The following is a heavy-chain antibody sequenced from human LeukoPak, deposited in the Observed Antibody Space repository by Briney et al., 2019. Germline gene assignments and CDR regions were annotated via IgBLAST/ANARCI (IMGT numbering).Heavy chain of an antibody. CDR1: GYTFTSYG. Sequence: ASVKVSCKASGYTFTSYGISWVRQAPGQGLEWMGWISGYNGNTNYTQKLQGRVTITTDTSTSTAYMELRSLRSDDTAVYYCARDSRYYDILTGYQYFDYWGQGTLVTVSS. V-gene: IGHV1-18*01. CDR3: ARDSRYYDILTGYQYFDY. J-gene: IGHJ4*02. CDR2: ISGYNGNT. D-gene: IGHD3-9*01.